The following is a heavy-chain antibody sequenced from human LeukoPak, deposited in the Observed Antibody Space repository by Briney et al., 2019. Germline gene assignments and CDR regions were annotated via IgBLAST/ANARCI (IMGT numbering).Heavy chain of an antibody. V-gene: IGHV3-43D*03. CDR1: GFTFSSYA. J-gene: IGHJ4*02. CDR2: ISWDGGST. Sequence: GGTLRLSCAASGFTFSSYAMHWVLQAPGKGLEWVSLISWDGGSTYYADSVKGRFTISRDNSKNSLYLQMNSLRAEDTALYYCAKPLYSSSSPFDYWGQGTLVTVSS. D-gene: IGHD6-6*01. CDR3: AKPLYSSSSPFDY.